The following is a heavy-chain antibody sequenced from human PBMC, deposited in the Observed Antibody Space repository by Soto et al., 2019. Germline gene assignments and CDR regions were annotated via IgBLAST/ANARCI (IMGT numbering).Heavy chain of an antibody. D-gene: IGHD5-18*01. Sequence: EVQLLESGGDLVQPGGSLRLSCAASGFTFSNYIMAWVRQAPGKGLECVSTISGSGDTTYYAVSVKGRFVISRDNSKDTVYLEMNRLRADDTAVYYCAKDGYGNADYWGQGTMVTVSS. V-gene: IGHV3-23*01. CDR1: GFTFSNYI. CDR3: AKDGYGNADY. J-gene: IGHJ4*02. CDR2: ISGSGDTT.